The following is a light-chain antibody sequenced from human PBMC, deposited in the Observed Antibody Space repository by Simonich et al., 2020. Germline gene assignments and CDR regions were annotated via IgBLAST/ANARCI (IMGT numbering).Light chain of an antibody. J-gene: IGKJ3*01. Sequence: EIVMTQSPATLSLSPGERATLSCRASQSVSSSYLSWYQQKPGQAPRLLIYGASTRATCIPARFSGSGSGTDFTLTISSLQPEDFAVYYCQQDYNLPPGITFGPGTKVDIK. CDR2: GAS. CDR3: QQDYNLPPGIT. V-gene: IGKV3D-7*01. CDR1: QSVSSSY.